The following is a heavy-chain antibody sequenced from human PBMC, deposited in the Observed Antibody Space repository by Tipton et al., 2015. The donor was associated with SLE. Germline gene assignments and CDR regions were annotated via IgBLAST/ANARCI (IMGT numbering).Heavy chain of an antibody. CDR2: IYYSGST. J-gene: IGHJ4*02. V-gene: IGHV4-59*01. D-gene: IGHD1-14*01. CDR1: GGSISSYY. Sequence: TLSLTCTVSGGSISSYYWSWIRQPPGKGLEWIGYIYYSGSTNYNPSLKSRVTISVDTSKNQFSLKLSSVTAADTAVYYCARRYHGYFDYWGQGTLVTVSS. CDR3: ARRYHGYFDY.